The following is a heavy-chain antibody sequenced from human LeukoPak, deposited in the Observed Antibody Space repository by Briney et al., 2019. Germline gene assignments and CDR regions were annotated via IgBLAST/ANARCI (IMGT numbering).Heavy chain of an antibody. V-gene: IGHV3-53*01. CDR2: IYSGGST. Sequence: PGGSLRLSCAASGFTVSSNYMSWVRQAPGKGLEWVSVIYSGGSTYYADSVKGRFTISRDNSKNTLYLQMNSLRAEDTAVYYCANPFHCSSGTCYSGYLDYWGQGALVTVSS. J-gene: IGHJ4*02. CDR1: GFTVSSNY. D-gene: IGHD2-15*01. CDR3: ANPFHCSSGTCYSGYLDY.